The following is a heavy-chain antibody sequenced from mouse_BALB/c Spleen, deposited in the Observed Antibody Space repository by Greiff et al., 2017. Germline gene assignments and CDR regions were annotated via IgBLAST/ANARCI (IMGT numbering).Heavy chain of an antibody. CDR2: ISSGGSYT. Sequence: EVQLVESGGGLVKPGGSLKLSCAASGFTFSSYTMSWVRQTPEKRLEWVATISSGGSYTYYPDSVKGRFTISRDNAKNTLYLQMSSLKSEDTAMYYCTTTSYDYEGAMDYWGQGTSVTVSS. CDR3: TTTSYDYEGAMDY. J-gene: IGHJ4*01. D-gene: IGHD2-4*01. CDR1: GFTFSSYT. V-gene: IGHV5-6-4*01.